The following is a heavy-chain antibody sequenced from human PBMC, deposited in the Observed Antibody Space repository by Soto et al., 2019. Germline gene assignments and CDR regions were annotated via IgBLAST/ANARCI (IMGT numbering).Heavy chain of an antibody. J-gene: IGHJ5*02. Sequence: PSETLPLTCTVSGGSISSAGYYWRWIRQYPGKGLEWMGYIYSSGNTYYNPSLKSRVSISVDTAKNQFSLKVRSVTAADTAVYYCARIIAAASNWFDPWGQGTLVTVSS. V-gene: IGHV4-31*03. CDR3: ARIIAAASNWFDP. D-gene: IGHD6-13*01. CDR2: IYSSGNT. CDR1: GGSISSAGYY.